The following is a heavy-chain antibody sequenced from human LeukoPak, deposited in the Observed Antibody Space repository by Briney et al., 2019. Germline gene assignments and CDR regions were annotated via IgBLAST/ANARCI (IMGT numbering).Heavy chain of an antibody. J-gene: IGHJ6*03. CDR1: GYSFTSYW. D-gene: IGHD5-18*01. CDR3: ARQGSGYSPTYYYYMDV. Sequence: GESLKISCKGSGYSFTSYWIGWVRQMPGKGREWMGIIYPGDSDTRYGPSFQGQVTISADKSISTAYLQWSSLKASDTAMYYCARQGSGYSPTYYYYMDVWGKGTTVTISS. V-gene: IGHV5-51*01. CDR2: IYPGDSDT.